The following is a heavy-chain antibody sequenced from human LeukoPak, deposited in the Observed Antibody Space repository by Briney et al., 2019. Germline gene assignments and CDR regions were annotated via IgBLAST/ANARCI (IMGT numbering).Heavy chain of an antibody. V-gene: IGHV4-38-2*01. D-gene: IGHD5-12*01. J-gene: IGHJ4*02. CDR1: GWSISGCYC. CDR2: NYHSGTT. CDR3: ARGGGYDEGVDY. Sequence: PSETLSLTCAVYGWSISGCYCRGFLRHPPRERVGWGGINYHSGTTYNHPLLKSRVTISVDTSKNQFSLKLSSVTAADTAVYYCARGGGYDEGVDYWGQGTLVTVSS.